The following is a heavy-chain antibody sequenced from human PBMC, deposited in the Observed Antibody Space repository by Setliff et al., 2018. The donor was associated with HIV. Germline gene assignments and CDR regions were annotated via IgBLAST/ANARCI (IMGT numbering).Heavy chain of an antibody. Sequence: SETLSLTCTVSGGSISSYYWSRIRQPPGKGLEWIGYIYYSGSTNYNPSLKSRVTISVDTSKNHFSLKLSSVTAADTAVYYCASGEYSYGYRFDYWGQGTLVTVSS. D-gene: IGHD5-18*01. CDR1: GGSISSYY. CDR3: ASGEYSYGYRFDY. J-gene: IGHJ4*02. V-gene: IGHV4-59*01. CDR2: IYYSGST.